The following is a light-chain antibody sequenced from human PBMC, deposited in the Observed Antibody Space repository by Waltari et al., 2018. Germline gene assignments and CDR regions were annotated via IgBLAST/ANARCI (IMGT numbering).Light chain of an antibody. CDR1: YSNVGSYYF. Sequence: QSALTQPASVSGSLGQSISTSCSGTYSNVGSYYFVSVYHQRPGEAPKLLIYEVLKRPSGISKRFSGSKSGNAASLTISALQPEDEGTYYCCSYASSSPRLIFGGGTELSVL. CDR3: CSYASSSPRLI. V-gene: IGLV2-23*02. CDR2: EVL. J-gene: IGLJ2*01.